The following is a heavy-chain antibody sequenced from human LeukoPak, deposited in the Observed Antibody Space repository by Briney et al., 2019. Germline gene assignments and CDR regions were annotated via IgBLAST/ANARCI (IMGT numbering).Heavy chain of an antibody. Sequence: PGGSLRLSCAASGFTFDDYGMSWVRQAPGKGLEWVANIKQDGSEKYYVDSVKGRFTIYRDKDKNSLYLQMNRLRAEDTAVYYCARDDGTGLDYWGQGTLVTVSS. CDR2: IKQDGSEK. CDR3: ARDDGTGLDY. J-gene: IGHJ4*02. CDR1: GFTFDDYG. D-gene: IGHD3/OR15-3a*01. V-gene: IGHV3-7*01.